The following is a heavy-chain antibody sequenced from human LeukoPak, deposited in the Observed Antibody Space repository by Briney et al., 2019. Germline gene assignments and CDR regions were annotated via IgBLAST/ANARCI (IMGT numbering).Heavy chain of an antibody. D-gene: IGHD3-22*01. Sequence: SETLSLTCTVSGGSISSYYWSWLRQPPGKGLEWLGYIYYSGSTNYNPSLKSRVTISVDTSKNQFSLKLSSVTAADTAVYYCARGGYYDSSGPKPLDYWGQGTLVTVSS. CDR1: GGSISSYY. V-gene: IGHV4-59*01. CDR3: ARGGYYDSSGPKPLDY. J-gene: IGHJ4*02. CDR2: IYYSGST.